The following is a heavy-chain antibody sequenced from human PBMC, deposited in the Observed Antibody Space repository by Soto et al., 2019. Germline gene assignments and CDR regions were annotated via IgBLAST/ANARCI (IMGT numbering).Heavy chain of an antibody. J-gene: IGHJ6*02. Sequence: ASVKVSCKASGYTFTSYYMHWVRQAPGQGLEWMGIINPSGGSTSYAQKFQGRVTMTRDTSTSTAYMELSRLRSDDTAVYYCARACSGGSCYSDYYYGMDVWGQRTTDTVSS. CDR2: INPSGGST. CDR1: GYTFTSYY. D-gene: IGHD2-15*01. CDR3: ARACSGGSCYSDYYYGMDV. V-gene: IGHV1-46*01.